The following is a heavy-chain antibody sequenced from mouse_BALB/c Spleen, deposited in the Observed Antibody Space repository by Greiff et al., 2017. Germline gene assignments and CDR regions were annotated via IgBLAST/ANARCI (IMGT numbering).Heavy chain of an antibody. V-gene: IGHV1-7*01. CDR2: INPSTGYT. CDR3: ARSPMITRRYYFDY. Sequence: VQLQQSGAELAKPGASVKMSCKASGYTFTSYWMHWVKQRPGQGLEWIGYINPSTGYTEYNQKFKDKATLTADKSSSTAYMQLSSLTSEDSAVYYCARSPMITRRYYFDYWGQGTTLTVSS. J-gene: IGHJ2*01. CDR1: GYTFTSYW. D-gene: IGHD2-4*01.